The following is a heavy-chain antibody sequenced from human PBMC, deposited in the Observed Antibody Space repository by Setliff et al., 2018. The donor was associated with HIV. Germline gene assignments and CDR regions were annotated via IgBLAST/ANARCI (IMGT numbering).Heavy chain of an antibody. CDR2: IYYSGST. J-gene: IGHJ5*02. D-gene: IGHD6-13*01. CDR1: GGSFSDYY. V-gene: IGHV4-34*01. CDR3: ARDQPTVYYTSWYDSGEYNWFDP. Sequence: PSETLSLTCGIYGGSFSDYYWSWIRQPPGKGLEWIGSIYYSGSTYYNPSLQSRVTISVDTSKNQFSLKLTSVTAADTAVYYCARDQPTVYYTSWYDSGEYNWFDPWGQGTLVTVSS.